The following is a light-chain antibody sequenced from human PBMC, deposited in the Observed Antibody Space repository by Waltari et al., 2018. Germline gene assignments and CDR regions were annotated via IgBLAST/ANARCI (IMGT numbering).Light chain of an antibody. CDR3: SLYYGDARWV. Sequence: VLTQEPSLTVSPGGTVTPTCDSTTGVVTTKYYPNWFQQKPGQSPRTLIYDTDKKPSLTPARVSGSLLGGKAALTLSNVQPEDEADYYCSLYYGDARWVFGGGTKLTVL. J-gene: IGLJ3*02. CDR2: DTD. V-gene: IGLV7-43*01. CDR1: TGVVTTKYY.